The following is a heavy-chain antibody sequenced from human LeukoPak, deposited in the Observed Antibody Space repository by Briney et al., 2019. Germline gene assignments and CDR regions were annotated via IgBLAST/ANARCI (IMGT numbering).Heavy chain of an antibody. CDR2: ISGSGGST. Sequence: GGSLRLSCAASGFTFSSYAMSWVRQAPGKGLEWVSAISGSGGSTYYADSVKGRFTISRDNSKNTLYLQMNSLRAEDTAVYYCAKCFLYYDSSGDYYFDYWGQGTLVTVSS. CDR3: AKCFLYYDSSGDYYFDY. V-gene: IGHV3-23*01. CDR1: GFTFSSYA. J-gene: IGHJ4*02. D-gene: IGHD3-22*01.